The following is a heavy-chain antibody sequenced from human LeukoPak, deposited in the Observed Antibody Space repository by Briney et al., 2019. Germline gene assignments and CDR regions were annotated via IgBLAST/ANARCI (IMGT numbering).Heavy chain of an antibody. V-gene: IGHV3-30*18. CDR3: AKRGHYSINWYHYFDY. CDR1: GFTFSSHW. Sequence: RSGGSLRLSCAASGFTFSSHWMHWVRQAPGKGLEWVAAIASNGGSEYYADSVKGRFTISRDNSKNTLFLQMNSLRPDDTAVYYCAKRGHYSINWYHYFDYWGQGTLVTVSS. J-gene: IGHJ4*02. CDR2: IASNGGSE. D-gene: IGHD6-13*01.